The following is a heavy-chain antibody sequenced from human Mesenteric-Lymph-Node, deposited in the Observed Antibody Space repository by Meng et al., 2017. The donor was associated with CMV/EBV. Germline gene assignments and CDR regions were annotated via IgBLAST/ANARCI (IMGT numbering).Heavy chain of an antibody. CDR1: GGPVSSGSYY. J-gene: IGHJ4*02. CDR2: IYYSGST. CDR3: ARAGYYDSSGYDY. Sequence: SGGPVSSGSYYWSWIRQPPGKGLEWIGYIYYSGSTNYNPSLKSRVTISVDTSKNQFSLKLSSVTAADTAVYYCARAGYYDSSGYDYWGQGTLVTVSS. V-gene: IGHV4-61*01. D-gene: IGHD3-22*01.